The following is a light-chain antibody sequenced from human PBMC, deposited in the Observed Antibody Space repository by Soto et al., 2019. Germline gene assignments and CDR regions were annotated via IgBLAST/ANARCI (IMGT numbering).Light chain of an antibody. CDR3: QQRFIWPPGT. V-gene: IGKV3-11*01. Sequence: EVVLTQSPATLSLSPGERATLSCRASQSVGSYLAWYQQKPGQAPRLLIYDASNRATGIPARFSGSGSGTDFTLTISSLEPEDFAVYYCQQRFIWPPGTVGGGTKVDSK. CDR1: QSVGSY. CDR2: DAS. J-gene: IGKJ4*01.